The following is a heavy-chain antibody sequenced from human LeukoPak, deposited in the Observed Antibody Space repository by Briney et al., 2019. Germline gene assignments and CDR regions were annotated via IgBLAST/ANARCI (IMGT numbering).Heavy chain of an antibody. CDR1: GDSITSCD. V-gene: IGHV4-59*01. CDR3: TRGGESSSWYHFDY. D-gene: IGHD6-13*01. Sequence: SETLSLTCTVSGDSITSCDWNWIRQPPGKGLEWIGYIHYSGSTKYSPSLKSRATISVDTSKNQFSLKLSSVTAADTAVYYCTRGGESSSWYHFDYWGQGTLVTVSS. CDR2: IHYSGST. J-gene: IGHJ4*02.